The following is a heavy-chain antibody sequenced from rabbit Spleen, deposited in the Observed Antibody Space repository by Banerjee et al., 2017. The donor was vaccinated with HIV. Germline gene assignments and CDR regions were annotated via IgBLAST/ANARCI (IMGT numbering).Heavy chain of an antibody. V-gene: IGHV1S45*01. CDR3: ARNGGMLNYEL. J-gene: IGHJ4*01. CDR2: IYSSSGFA. Sequence: QEQLEESGGDLVKPEGSLTLTCTASGFSFSSGYNICWVRQAPGKGLEVIACIYSSSGFAYFASWAKGRFTISKTSSTTVTLQVTSLTAADTATYFCARNGGMLNYELWGPGTLVTVS. CDR1: GFSFSSGYN. D-gene: IGHD6-1*01.